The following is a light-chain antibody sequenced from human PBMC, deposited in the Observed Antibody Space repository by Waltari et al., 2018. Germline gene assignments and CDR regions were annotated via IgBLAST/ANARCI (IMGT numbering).Light chain of an antibody. CDR3: QVWDSGTNHYV. CDR2: DDG. J-gene: IGLJ1*01. Sequence: SYELTQPPSVSVAPGQTARITCDGDKIGSKNVHWYQHKQGQAPVLVVYDDGDRPSGIPERFSGSNSGNTAALTISRVDAGDEAEYYCQVWDSGTNHYVFGTVTKVTVL. V-gene: IGLV3-21*02. CDR1: KIGSKN.